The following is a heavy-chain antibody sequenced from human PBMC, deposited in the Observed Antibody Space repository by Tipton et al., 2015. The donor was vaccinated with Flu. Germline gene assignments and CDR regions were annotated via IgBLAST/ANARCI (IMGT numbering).Heavy chain of an antibody. CDR2: IYYSGST. D-gene: IGHD3-22*01. V-gene: IGHV4-59*07. CDR3: AGSMYYYDSSGYT. J-gene: IGHJ4*02. CDR1: GGSISTYY. Sequence: TLSLTCSVSGGSISTYYWSWIRQPAGKGLEWIGYIYYSGSTNYNPSLKSRVTISVDTSKNQFSLKLSSVTAADTAVYYCAGSMYYYDSSGYTGGQGTLVTVSS.